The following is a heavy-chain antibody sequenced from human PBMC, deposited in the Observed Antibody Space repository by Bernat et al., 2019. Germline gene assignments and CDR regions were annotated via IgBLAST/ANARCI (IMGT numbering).Heavy chain of an antibody. CDR3: VKAVYYDSGGYGYFDL. J-gene: IGHJ2*01. V-gene: IGHV3-23*01. CDR2: ISGSGGST. Sequence: EVQLLESGGGLVQPGGSLRLSCAASGFTFSSYAMSWVRQAPGKGLEWVSAISGSGGSTYYADSVKGRFTISRDNSKNTLYLQMNSLRAEDTAVYYCVKAVYYDSGGYGYFDLWGRGTLVNVSS. D-gene: IGHD3-22*01. CDR1: GFTFSSYA.